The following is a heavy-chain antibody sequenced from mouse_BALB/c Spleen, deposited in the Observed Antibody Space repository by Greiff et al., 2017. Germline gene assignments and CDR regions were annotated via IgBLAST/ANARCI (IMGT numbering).Heavy chain of an antibody. CDR1: GYTFTSFY. V-gene: IGHV1S56*01. D-gene: IGHD1-1*01. J-gene: IGHJ4*01. CDR3: ARYYGYAMDY. CDR2: IYLGNVNT. Sequence: VQLQESGPELVKPGASVRISCKASGYTFTSFYIHWVKQRPGQGLEWIGWIYLGNVNTKYNEKFKGKATLTADKSSSTAYMQLSSLTSEDSAVYFCARYYGYAMDYWGQGTSVTVSS.